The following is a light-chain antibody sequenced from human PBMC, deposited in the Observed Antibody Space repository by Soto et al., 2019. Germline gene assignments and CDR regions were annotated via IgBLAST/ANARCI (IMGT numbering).Light chain of an antibody. CDR3: QQYNNWPPLT. CDR1: QSVGTF. Sequence: EIVLTQSPATLSLSPGERATLSCRASQSVGTFLAWYQQKPGQAPRLLIYEASSRATGIPARFSGSGSGTEFTLTISSLQSEDFAVYYCQQYNNWPPLTFGGGTKVDIK. V-gene: IGKV3D-15*01. CDR2: EAS. J-gene: IGKJ4*01.